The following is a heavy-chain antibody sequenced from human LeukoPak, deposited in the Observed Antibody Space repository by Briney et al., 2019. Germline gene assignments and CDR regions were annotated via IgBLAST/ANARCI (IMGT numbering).Heavy chain of an antibody. J-gene: IGHJ3*02. CDR3: ARWELPIDI. V-gene: IGHV3-66*01. CDR2: IYSGGST. CDR1: GFTFSSYA. Sequence: GGSLRLSCAASGFTFSSYAMHWVRQAPGKGLEWVSVIYSGGSTYYADSVKGRFTISRDNSKNTLYLQMNSLRAEDTAVYYCARWELPIDIWGQGTMVTVSS. D-gene: IGHD1-26*01.